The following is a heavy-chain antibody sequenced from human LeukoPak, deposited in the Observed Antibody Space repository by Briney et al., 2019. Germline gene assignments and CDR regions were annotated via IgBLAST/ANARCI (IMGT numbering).Heavy chain of an antibody. Sequence: SETLSLTCTVSGGSVDSSDYYWGWIRQPPGKGLEWIGYMYYTGSSNYSPSLKSRLTISVDTSKNQFSLKLNSMTTADTAVYYCARDQGGSSYRHAFDIRGQGTMVTVSS. CDR3: ARDQGGSSYRHAFDI. V-gene: IGHV4-61*08. D-gene: IGHD1-26*01. CDR1: GGSVDSSDYY. CDR2: MYYTGSS. J-gene: IGHJ3*02.